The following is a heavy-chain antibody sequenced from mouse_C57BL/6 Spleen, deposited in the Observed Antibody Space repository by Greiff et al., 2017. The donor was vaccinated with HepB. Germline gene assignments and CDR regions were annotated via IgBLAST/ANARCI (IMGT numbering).Heavy chain of an antibody. J-gene: IGHJ1*03. CDR3: TRSTTVVRYFDV. V-gene: IGHV6-3*01. CDR1: GFTFSNYW. CDR2: IRLKSDNYAT. Sequence: EVQLVESGGGLVQPGGSMKLSCVASGFTFSNYWMNWVRQSPEKGLEWVAQIRLKSDNYATHYAESVKGRFTISRDDSKSSVYLQMNNLRAEDTGIYYCTRSTTVVRYFDVWGTGTTVTVSS. D-gene: IGHD1-1*01.